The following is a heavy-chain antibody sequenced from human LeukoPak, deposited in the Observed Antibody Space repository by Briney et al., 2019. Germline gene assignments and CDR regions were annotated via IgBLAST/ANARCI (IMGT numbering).Heavy chain of an antibody. J-gene: IGHJ6*03. Sequence: ASVKVSCKAPGYTFTSYDINWVRQATGQGLEWMGWMNPNSGNTGYAQKFQGRVTITRNTSISTAYMELSSLRSEDTAVYYCARVGHYDFWSGPNYYYYYYMDVWGKGTTVTVSS. CDR3: ARVGHYDFWSGPNYYYYYYMDV. V-gene: IGHV1-8*03. CDR1: GYTFTSYD. CDR2: MNPNSGNT. D-gene: IGHD3-3*01.